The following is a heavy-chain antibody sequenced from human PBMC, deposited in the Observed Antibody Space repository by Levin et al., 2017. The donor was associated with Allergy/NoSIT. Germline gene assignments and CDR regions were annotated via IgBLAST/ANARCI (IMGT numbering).Heavy chain of an antibody. D-gene: IGHD6-6*01. V-gene: IGHV4-59*08. CDR3: ARRVAARPMYAFDV. J-gene: IGHJ3*01. Sequence: SETLSLTCTVSGGSISTYYWTWIRQPPGKGLEWIGYVYYSGNTNYNPSLKSRVTISVDTSKNQLSLRLSSVTAADTAVYYCARRVAARPMYAFDVWGQGTMVTVSS. CDR1: GGSISTYY. CDR2: VYYSGNT.